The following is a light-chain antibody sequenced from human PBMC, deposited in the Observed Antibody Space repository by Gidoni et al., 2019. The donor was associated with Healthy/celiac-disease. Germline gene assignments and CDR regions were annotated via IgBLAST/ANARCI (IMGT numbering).Light chain of an antibody. V-gene: IGKV1-9*01. J-gene: IGKJ2*01. CDR1: QGISSY. CDR2: AAS. Sequence: DIQLTQSPSFLSASVGDRVTITCRASQGISSYLAWYQQKPGKAPKLLIYAASTLQSGVPSRFSGSGSGTEFTLTISSPQPEDFATYYCQQLNSYPRYTFGQGTKLEIK. CDR3: QQLNSYPRYT.